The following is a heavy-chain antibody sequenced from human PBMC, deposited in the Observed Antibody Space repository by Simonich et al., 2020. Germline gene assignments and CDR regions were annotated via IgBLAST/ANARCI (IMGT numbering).Heavy chain of an antibody. CDR2: INPNSGGT. Sequence: GAEVKKPGASVKVSCKASGYTFTGYYMHWVRQAPGQGLEWMGRINPNSGGTNYAQKFQGRVTMTRDTSVSTVYMELSRLRSDDTAVYYCARVPGIYYYYGMDVWGQGTTVTVSS. CDR3: ARVPGIYYYYGMDV. J-gene: IGHJ6*02. V-gene: IGHV1-2*06. D-gene: IGHD3-10*01. CDR1: GYTFTGYY.